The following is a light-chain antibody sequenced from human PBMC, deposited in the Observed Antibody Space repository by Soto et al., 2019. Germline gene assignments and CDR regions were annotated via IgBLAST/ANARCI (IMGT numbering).Light chain of an antibody. CDR2: DVT. V-gene: IGLV1-40*01. CDR3: SSYTTSSSYV. J-gene: IGLJ1*01. CDR1: SSNIGAGYD. Sequence: QSVLTQPPSVSGAPGQRVTISCTGSSSNIGAGYDVHWYQQLPGTAPKLMIYDVTSRPSGVSYRFSGSKSGNTASLTISGLQAEDEADYYCSSYTTSSSYVFGTGTKVTVL.